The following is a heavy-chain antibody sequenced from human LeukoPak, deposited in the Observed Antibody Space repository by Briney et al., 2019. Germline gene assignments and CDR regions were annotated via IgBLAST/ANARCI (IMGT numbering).Heavy chain of an antibody. CDR1: GFTFSSHG. J-gene: IGHJ4*02. D-gene: IGHD1-14*01. Sequence: PGGSLRLSCAASGFTFSSHGMNWVRQAPGKGLEWVSYISSSGSTIYYADSVKGRFTISRDNAKNSLYLQMNSLRAEDTAVYYCARARTSSRDLDYWGQGTLVTVSS. CDR3: ARARTSSRDLDY. V-gene: IGHV3-48*04. CDR2: ISSSGSTI.